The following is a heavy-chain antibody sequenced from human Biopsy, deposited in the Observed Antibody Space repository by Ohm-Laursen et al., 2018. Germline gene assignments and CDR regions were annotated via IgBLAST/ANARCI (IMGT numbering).Heavy chain of an antibody. V-gene: IGHV1-69*01. CDR1: GGTFSSFG. J-gene: IGHJ4*02. CDR2: INSMFGTT. Sequence: ESSVKVSCKASGGTFSSFGISWARQAPGQGLEWMGEINSMFGTTNYAQTFQGRVTITADESTSTAYMEVSSLRSEDTAVYYCAKRGVERGRPLAYWGQGTLVTVSS. CDR3: AKRGVERGRPLAY. D-gene: IGHD1-1*01.